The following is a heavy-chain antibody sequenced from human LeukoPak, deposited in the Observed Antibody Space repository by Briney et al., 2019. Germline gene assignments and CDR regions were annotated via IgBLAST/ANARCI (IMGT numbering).Heavy chain of an antibody. D-gene: IGHD6-13*01. CDR2: IIPIFGTA. CDR1: GGTFISYA. J-gene: IGHJ4*02. V-gene: IGHV1-69*13. Sequence: SAKVSCKASGGTFISYAISWVRQAPGQGLEWMGGIIPIFGTANYAQKFQGRVTITADESTSTAYMELSSLRSEDTAVYYCARDLRVAAAGTKTDYWGQGTLVTVSS. CDR3: ARDLRVAAAGTKTDY.